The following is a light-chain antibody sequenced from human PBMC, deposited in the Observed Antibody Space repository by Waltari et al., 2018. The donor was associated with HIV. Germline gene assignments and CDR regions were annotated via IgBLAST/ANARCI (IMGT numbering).Light chain of an antibody. CDR3: AAWDDNLDAAL. Sequence: HSALTQPPSASGTPGQRVTISCSGGRSNIGSNAVSWYHQVPGTAPKLLIDKNNQRPSGVPYRFAGSQSGTSASLASSGLQSEDEADDFCAAWDDNLDAALFGGGTKLTVL. V-gene: IGLV1-44*01. CDR2: KNN. J-gene: IGLJ2*01. CDR1: RSNIGSNA.